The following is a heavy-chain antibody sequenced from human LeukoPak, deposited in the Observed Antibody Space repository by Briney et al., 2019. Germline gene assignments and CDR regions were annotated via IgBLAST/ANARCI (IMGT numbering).Heavy chain of an antibody. V-gene: IGHV1-69*04. J-gene: IGHJ6*04. Sequence: ASVKVSCKLSGGTFTRDAISWVRQAPGEGLEWMGRILPLLSTKNYARKFQGRVTLTADKSTGTAYMELSSLRSEDTAIYYCARGLDWNDLHLDVWGKGTTVIVSS. CDR2: ILPLLSTK. CDR1: GGTFTRDA. CDR3: ARGLDWNDLHLDV. D-gene: IGHD1-1*01.